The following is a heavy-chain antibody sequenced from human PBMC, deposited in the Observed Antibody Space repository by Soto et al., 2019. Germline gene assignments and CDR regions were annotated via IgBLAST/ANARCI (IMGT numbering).Heavy chain of an antibody. D-gene: IGHD3-10*02. V-gene: IGHV3-23*01. J-gene: IGHJ4*02. CDR2: ISGSGGST. Sequence: GSLRLSCAASGFTFSSYAMSWVRQAPGKGLEWVSAISGSGGSTYYADSVKGRFTISRDNSKNTLYLQMNSLRAEDTAVYYCAKDIAVRGVIITYFDYWGQGTLVTVSS. CDR3: AKDIAVRGVIITYFDY. CDR1: GFTFSSYA.